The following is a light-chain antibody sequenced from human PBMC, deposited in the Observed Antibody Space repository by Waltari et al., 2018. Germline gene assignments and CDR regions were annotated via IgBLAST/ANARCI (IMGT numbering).Light chain of an antibody. J-gene: IGLJ2*01. Sequence: QSALTQPASVSGSPGPSITISCTGTSSDVGSNNLVSWYQQHPGKAPNFMIYEGSKRPSGVSISYSGSKSGNTASLTISGLQAEDEADYYCCSYAGIYVVFGGGTKLTVL. CDR2: EGS. CDR1: SSDVGSNNL. V-gene: IGLV2-23*01. CDR3: CSYAGIYVV.